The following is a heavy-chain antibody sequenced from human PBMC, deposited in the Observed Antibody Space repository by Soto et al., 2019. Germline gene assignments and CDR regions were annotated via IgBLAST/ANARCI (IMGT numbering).Heavy chain of an antibody. Sequence: QVQLVQSGAEVKKPGSSVKVSCKASGGTFSSYTISWVQQAPGQGLEWMGGIIPIFGTANYAQKFQGRVTITADESTSTAYMELSSLRSEDTAVYYCARDWLGKQWLVPPGVCWFDPWGQGTLVTVSS. J-gene: IGHJ5*02. CDR1: GGTFSSYT. D-gene: IGHD6-19*01. CDR3: ARDWLGKQWLVPPGVCWFDP. CDR2: IIPIFGTA. V-gene: IGHV1-69*01.